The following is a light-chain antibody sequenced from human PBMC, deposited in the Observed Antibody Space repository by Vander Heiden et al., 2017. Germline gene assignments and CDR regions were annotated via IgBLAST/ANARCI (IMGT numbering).Light chain of an antibody. J-gene: IGKJ4*01. V-gene: IGKV3-11*01. CDR1: QSVSSY. CDR2: DAS. Sequence: EIVLTQSPATLSLSPGESATLSCRASQSVSSYLAWYQQKPGQAPRLLIYDASNRATGIPARFSCSGSGTDFTLTISSLEPEDFAVYYCQQRSNWPPRVTFGGGTKVEIK. CDR3: QQRSNWPPRVT.